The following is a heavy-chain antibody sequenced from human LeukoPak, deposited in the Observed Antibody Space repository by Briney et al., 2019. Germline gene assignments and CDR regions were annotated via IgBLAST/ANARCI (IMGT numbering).Heavy chain of an antibody. V-gene: IGHV4-31*03. D-gene: IGHD4-23*01. CDR2: IYYSGST. CDR3: ARDYGGTFDY. CDR1: GGSISSGGYY. J-gene: IGHJ4*02. Sequence: SQTLSLTCTVSGGSISSGGYYWSWIRQHPGKGLEWIGYIYYSGSTYYNPARKSRITISVDTSKNQFSLKLSSVTAADTAVYYCARDYGGTFDYWGQGTLVTVSS.